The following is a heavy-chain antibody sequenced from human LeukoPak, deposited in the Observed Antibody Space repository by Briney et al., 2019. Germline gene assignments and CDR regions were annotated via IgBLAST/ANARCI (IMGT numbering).Heavy chain of an antibody. CDR2: ISSSSSTI. V-gene: IGHV3-48*01. J-gene: IGHJ3*02. D-gene: IGHD3-3*01. CDR1: GFTFSSYS. CDR3: ARDPSDYDFWSGYLVRAFDI. Sequence: PGGSLRLSCAASGFTFSSYSMNWVRQAPGKGLEWVSYISSSSSTIYYADSVKRRFTISRDNAKNSLYLQMNSLRAEDTAVYYCARDPSDYDFWSGYLVRAFDIWGQGTMVTVSS.